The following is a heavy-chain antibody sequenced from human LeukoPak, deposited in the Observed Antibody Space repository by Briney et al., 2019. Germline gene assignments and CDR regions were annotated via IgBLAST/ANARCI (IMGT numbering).Heavy chain of an antibody. J-gene: IGHJ1*01. CDR3: ARDAVVAATRDEYFQH. D-gene: IGHD2-15*01. CDR2: INPNSGGT. Sequence: ASVKVSCKASGYTFTGYYMHWVRQAPGQGLEWMGRINPNSGGTNYAQKLQGRVTMTTDTSTSTAYMELRSLRSDDTAVYYCARDAVVAATRDEYFQHWGQGTLVTVS. CDR1: GYTFTGYY. V-gene: IGHV1-2*06.